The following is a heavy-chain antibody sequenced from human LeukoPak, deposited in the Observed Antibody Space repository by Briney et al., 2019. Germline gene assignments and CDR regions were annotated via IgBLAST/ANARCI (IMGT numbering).Heavy chain of an antibody. J-gene: IGHJ4*02. Sequence: PSQTLSATCTVSVGSISSGSYYWSWIRQPAGKALEWIGRIYTSGSTNYNPSLKSRVTISLDTSKNQFSLKLSSVTAADTAVYYCARVGYGPVDYWGQGTLVTVSS. D-gene: IGHD5-18*01. CDR2: IYTSGST. CDR1: VGSISSGSYY. CDR3: ARVGYGPVDY. V-gene: IGHV4-61*02.